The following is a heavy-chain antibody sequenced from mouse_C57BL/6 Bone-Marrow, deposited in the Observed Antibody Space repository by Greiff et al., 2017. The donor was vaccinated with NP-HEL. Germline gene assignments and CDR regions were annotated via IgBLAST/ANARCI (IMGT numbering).Heavy chain of an antibody. V-gene: IGHV10-1*01. D-gene: IGHD1-3*01. CDR2: IRSKSNNYAT. J-gene: IGHJ2*01. Sequence: EVQGVESGGGLVQPKGSLKLSCAASGFSFNTYAMNWVRQAPGKGLEWVARIRSKSNNYATYYADSVKDRFTISRADSESMLYLQMNNLKTEDKAMYYCVRHKSNYFDYWGQGTTLTVSS. CDR1: GFSFNTYA. CDR3: VRHKSNYFDY.